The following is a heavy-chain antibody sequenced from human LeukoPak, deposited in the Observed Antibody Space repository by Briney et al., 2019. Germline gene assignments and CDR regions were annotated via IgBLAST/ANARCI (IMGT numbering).Heavy chain of an antibody. CDR1: GGSISSYY. V-gene: IGHV4-59*01. Sequence: SETLSLTCTVSGGSISSYYWSWIRQPPGKGLEWIGYIYYSGSTNYNPSLKSRVTISVDTSKNQFSLKLSSVTAADTAVYYCARTLGYCSGGSCYNDYWGQGTLVTASS. J-gene: IGHJ4*02. CDR2: IYYSGST. CDR3: ARTLGYCSGGSCYNDY. D-gene: IGHD2-15*01.